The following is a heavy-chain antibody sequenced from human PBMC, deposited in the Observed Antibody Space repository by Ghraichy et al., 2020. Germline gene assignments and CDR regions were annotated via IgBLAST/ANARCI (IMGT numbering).Heavy chain of an antibody. V-gene: IGHV3-53*01. D-gene: IGHD5-18*01. CDR2: IYSGGST. CDR1: GFTVSSNY. J-gene: IGHJ4*02. CDR3: ARELRRIQLRLYYFDY. Sequence: GESLNISCAASGFTVSSNYMSWVRQAPGKGLEWVSVIYSGGSTYYADSVKGRFTISRDNSKNTLYLQMNSLRAEDTAVYYCARELRRIQLRLYYFDYWGQGTLVTVSS.